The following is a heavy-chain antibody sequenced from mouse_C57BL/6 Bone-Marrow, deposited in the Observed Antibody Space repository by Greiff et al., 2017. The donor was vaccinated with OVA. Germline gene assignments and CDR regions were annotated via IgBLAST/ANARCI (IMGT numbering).Heavy chain of an antibody. CDR1: GFTFSDYY. CDR2: ISNGGGST. V-gene: IGHV5-12*01. J-gene: IGHJ4*01. CDR3: ARRFSLYAMDY. Sequence: EVMLVESGGGLVQPGGSLKLSCAASGFTFSDYYMYWVRQTPEKRLEWVAYISNGGGSTYYPDTVKGRFTISRDNAKNTLYLQMSRLKSEDTAMYYCARRFSLYAMDYWGQGTSVTVSS.